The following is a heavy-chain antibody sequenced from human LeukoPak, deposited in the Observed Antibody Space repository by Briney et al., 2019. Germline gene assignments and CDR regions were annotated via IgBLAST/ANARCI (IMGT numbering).Heavy chain of an antibody. D-gene: IGHD2-2*01. V-gene: IGHV1-8*01. CDR3: ARDYCSSTSCPTVYDY. Sequence: ASVKVSCKATGYTFTSYDINWVRQATGQGLEWMGWMNPSSGNTGYAQKFQGRVTMTRDTSTSTVYMELSSLRSEDTAVYYCARDYCSSTSCPTVYDYWGQGTLVTVSS. CDR1: GYTFTSYD. J-gene: IGHJ4*02. CDR2: MNPSSGNT.